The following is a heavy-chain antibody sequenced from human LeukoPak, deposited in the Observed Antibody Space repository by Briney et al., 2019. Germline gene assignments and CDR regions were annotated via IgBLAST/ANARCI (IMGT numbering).Heavy chain of an antibody. Sequence: ASVKVSCKASGYTFTGYYMHWVRQAPGQGLEWMGWINPNSGGTNYSQKFQGRVTMTRDTSISTAYMELSRLRSDDTAVYYCARDRRYCSSISCYEGSDYGGQGTVVTVSS. CDR1: GYTFTGYY. CDR3: ARDRRYCSSISCYEGSDY. CDR2: INPNSGGT. V-gene: IGHV1-2*02. D-gene: IGHD2-2*01. J-gene: IGHJ4*02.